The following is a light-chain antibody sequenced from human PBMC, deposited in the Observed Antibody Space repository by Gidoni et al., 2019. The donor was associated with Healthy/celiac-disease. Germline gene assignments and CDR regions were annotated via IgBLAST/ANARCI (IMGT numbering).Light chain of an antibody. Sequence: EIVLTQSPGTLSLSPGERATLSCRASQSVSSSYVAWYQQKPGQAPRLLIYGASSRATGIPDRFRGSGSGTDFTLTISRLEPEDFAVYYCQQYGSSPSWTFGQGTKVEIK. CDR1: QSVSSSY. CDR2: GAS. CDR3: QQYGSSPSWT. V-gene: IGKV3-20*01. J-gene: IGKJ1*01.